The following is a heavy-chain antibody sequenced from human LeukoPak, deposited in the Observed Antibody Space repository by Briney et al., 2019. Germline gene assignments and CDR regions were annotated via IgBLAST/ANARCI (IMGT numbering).Heavy chain of an antibody. CDR3: ARDYRVNLVGYWYFDL. CDR1: GDSISDYY. D-gene: IGHD3-16*02. V-gene: IGHV4-4*07. CDR2: IYSDGAT. J-gene: IGHJ2*01. Sequence: PSETLSLTCTVSGDSISDYYWTWIRQPAGKGPERMGRIYSDGATDYNPFLRGRVTMSVDTSKNQFSLNLRSVTAADTAVYYCARDYRVNLVGYWYFDLWGRGTAVIVSS.